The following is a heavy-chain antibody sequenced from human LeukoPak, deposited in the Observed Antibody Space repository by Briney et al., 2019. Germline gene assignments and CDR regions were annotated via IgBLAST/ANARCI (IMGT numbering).Heavy chain of an antibody. J-gene: IGHJ3*01. D-gene: IGHD6-13*01. Sequence: PGGSLRLSCAASGFTFSSYSMNWVRQAPGKGLEWVSGISWNSGIIVYADSVKGRFTISRDNAKNSLYLQMNSLRAEDMGLYYCAKDMDPVWTAAGSSAFDVWGQGTMVTVSS. CDR1: GFTFSSYS. CDR3: AKDMDPVWTAAGSSAFDV. V-gene: IGHV3-9*03. CDR2: ISWNSGII.